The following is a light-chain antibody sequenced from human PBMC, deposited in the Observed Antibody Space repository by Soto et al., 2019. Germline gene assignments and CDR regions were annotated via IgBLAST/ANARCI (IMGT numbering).Light chain of an antibody. CDR2: AAS. CDR1: QSISSY. Sequence: DIQMTQSPSSLSASVGDRVTITCRASQSISSYLNWYQQKPGKAPKLLIYAASSLQSGVPSRFSGSGPGTDFTLTISSLQPEDFATYYCQQSYSTPRTFGRWTKVEIK. V-gene: IGKV1-39*01. J-gene: IGKJ1*01. CDR3: QQSYSTPRT.